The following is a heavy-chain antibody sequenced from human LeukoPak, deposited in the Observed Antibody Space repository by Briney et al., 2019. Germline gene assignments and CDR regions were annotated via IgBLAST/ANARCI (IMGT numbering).Heavy chain of an antibody. V-gene: IGHV3-23*01. CDR2: ISGSGGST. CDR1: GFTFDDYA. D-gene: IGHD2-15*01. J-gene: IGHJ6*03. Sequence: PGGSLRLSCAASGFTFDDYAMSWVRQAPGKGLEWVSAISGSGGSTYYADSVKGRFTISRDNSKNTLYLQMNSLRAEDTAVYYCANLGGGIVVVVAATSDYYMDVWGKGTTVTVSS. CDR3: ANLGGGIVVVVAATSDYYMDV.